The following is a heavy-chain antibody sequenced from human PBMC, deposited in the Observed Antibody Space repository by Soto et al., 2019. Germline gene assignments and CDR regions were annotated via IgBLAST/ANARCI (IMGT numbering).Heavy chain of an antibody. Sequence: QVHLVESGGGVGQPGGSLRLSCAASEFGFSSYAMHWIRQAPGKGLEWVAVISFDGNIIHYADSVKGRFIISRDNSKNTLYLQMHSLSGEDTAVYYCARTFDTITYYFDYWGQGTLVTVSS. D-gene: IGHD3-9*01. CDR2: ISFDGNII. J-gene: IGHJ4*02. CDR1: EFGFSSYA. CDR3: ARTFDTITYYFDY. V-gene: IGHV3-30-3*01.